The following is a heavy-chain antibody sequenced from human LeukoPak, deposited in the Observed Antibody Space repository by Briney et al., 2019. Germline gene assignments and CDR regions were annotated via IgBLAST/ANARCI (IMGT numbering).Heavy chain of an antibody. CDR1: GFSFNNYN. D-gene: IGHD6-6*01. CDR3: AGEHSSSSGSVSDY. J-gene: IGHJ4*02. CDR2: ISSSSSII. Sequence: GGSLRLSCTASGFSFNNYNMNWVRQAPGKGLEWVSYISSSSSIIYYADSVKGRFTISRDNAKNSLYLQMNSLRDEDTAVYYCAGEHSSSSGSVSDYWGQGTLVTVSS. V-gene: IGHV3-48*02.